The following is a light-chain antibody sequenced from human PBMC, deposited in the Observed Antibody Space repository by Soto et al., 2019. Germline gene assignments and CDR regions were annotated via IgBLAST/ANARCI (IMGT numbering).Light chain of an antibody. J-gene: IGKJ2*01. Sequence: DIVMTQSPLSLPVTPGEPASISCRSSQSLLHSNGYNYLDWYLQKPGQSPQLLIYLGSNRASGVPDRFSGSGSGTDFTLKISRVEAEDVGVYYCMQALQTPPGVMYTFGQGTKLEIK. V-gene: IGKV2-28*01. CDR2: LGS. CDR3: MQALQTPPGVMYT. CDR1: QSLLHSNGYNY.